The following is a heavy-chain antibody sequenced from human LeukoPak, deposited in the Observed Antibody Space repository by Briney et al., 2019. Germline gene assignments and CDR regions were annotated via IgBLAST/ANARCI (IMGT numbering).Heavy chain of an antibody. D-gene: IGHD3-16*01. CDR3: SRERMGPRGTFDI. Sequence: GGSLRLSCVASRFTFSIYWMSWVRQAPGKGLEWVANIKQDGREEYYVDSVKGRFSISRDNAKNSLYLQMNSLRAEDTAVYYCSRERMGPRGTFDIWGQGTMVTVSS. J-gene: IGHJ3*02. CDR1: RFTFSIYW. CDR2: IKQDGREE. V-gene: IGHV3-7*01.